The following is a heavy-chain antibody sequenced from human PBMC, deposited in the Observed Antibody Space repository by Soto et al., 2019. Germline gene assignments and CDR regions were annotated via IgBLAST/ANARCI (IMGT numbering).Heavy chain of an antibody. Sequence: GEPLQISRKGSGYIVSGYSISWVRQMPGKGPEWLGRIDPSDSFTTYSPTLQGHVTTSRDKSVTTANLQCSRLRASDTAIYTCARHHMAAARRLFSFDCWGKGALVTVSS. J-gene: IGHJ4*02. D-gene: IGHD6-6*01. CDR3: ARHHMAAARRLFSFDC. V-gene: IGHV5-10-1*01. CDR2: IDPSDSFT. CDR1: GYIVSGYS.